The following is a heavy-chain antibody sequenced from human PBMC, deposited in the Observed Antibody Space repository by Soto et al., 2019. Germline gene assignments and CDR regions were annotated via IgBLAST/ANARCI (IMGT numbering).Heavy chain of an antibody. CDR2: INHSGST. Sequence: SETLSLTCTVSGGSISSGGYYWSWIRQHPGKGLEWIGYINHSGSTNYNPSLKSRVTISVDTSKNQFSLKLSSVTAADTAVYYCARASMAEWLLLSSKSDNWFDPWGQGTLVTVSS. J-gene: IGHJ5*02. V-gene: IGHV4-31*03. CDR3: ARASMAEWLLLSSKSDNWFDP. D-gene: IGHD3-3*01. CDR1: GGSISSGGYY.